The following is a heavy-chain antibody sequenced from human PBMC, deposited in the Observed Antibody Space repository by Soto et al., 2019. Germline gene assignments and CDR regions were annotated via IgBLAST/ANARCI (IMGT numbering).Heavy chain of an antibody. J-gene: IGHJ4*02. Sequence: GGSLRLSCAASGFRFSSYGMHWVRQAPGKGLEWVAAIYYDGSNKYYAGSVKGRFTVSRDNSKNTLYLQMNSLRADDTDVYYCAGGYSYGYGTYLDYWGQGTLVTVSS. D-gene: IGHD5-18*01. CDR3: AGGYSYGYGTYLDY. V-gene: IGHV3-33*01. CDR2: IYYDGSNK. CDR1: GFRFSSYG.